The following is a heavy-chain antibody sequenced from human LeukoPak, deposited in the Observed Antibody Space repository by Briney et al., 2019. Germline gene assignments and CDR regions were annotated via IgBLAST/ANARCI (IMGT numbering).Heavy chain of an antibody. CDR1: GFSFSSYG. D-gene: IGHD6-19*01. V-gene: IGHV3-33*01. Sequence: GGSLRLSCAASGFSFSSYGMHWVRQAPGKGLEWVAIIWYDGSNKYYAESVKGRFTISRDNSKNTLYLQMNSLKTEDTAVYYCTTVVEQWLMDEAFDIWGQGTMVTVSS. CDR3: TTVVEQWLMDEAFDI. CDR2: IWYDGSNK. J-gene: IGHJ3*02.